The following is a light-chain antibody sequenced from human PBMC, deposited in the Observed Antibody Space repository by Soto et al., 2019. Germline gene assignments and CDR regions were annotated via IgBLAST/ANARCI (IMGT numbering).Light chain of an antibody. CDR2: GAS. J-gene: IGKJ1*01. Sequence: ERVMTQSAATLSVSPGERATLSCRASQSVSSNLAWYQQKPGQAPRLLIYGASTRATDIPARFSGSGSGTEFTLTISSLQSEDFAVYYCQQYNNWPRTFGQGTKV. CDR1: QSVSSN. V-gene: IGKV3-15*01. CDR3: QQYNNWPRT.